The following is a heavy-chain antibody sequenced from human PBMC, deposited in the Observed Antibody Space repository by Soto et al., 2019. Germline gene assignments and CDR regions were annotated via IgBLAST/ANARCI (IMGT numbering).Heavy chain of an antibody. J-gene: IGHJ4*02. CDR2: IFPLTDIP. Sequence: QVQLVQSGAEVKKPGSSVKVSCKASGGTFRNYPINWVRQAPGQGLEWMGSIFPLTDIPDYAQNFQARLTISADKSTNTAYMELSSLTSDDTAMYFCARGLLVVLNYFESWGQGTLVTVSS. CDR1: GGTFRNYP. V-gene: IGHV1-69*02. CDR3: ARGLLVVLNYFES.